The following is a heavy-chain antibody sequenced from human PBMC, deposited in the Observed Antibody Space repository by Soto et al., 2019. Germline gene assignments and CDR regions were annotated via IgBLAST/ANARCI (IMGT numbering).Heavy chain of an antibody. V-gene: IGHV4-59*12. J-gene: IGHJ5*02. Sequence: PSETLSLTCTVSGGSISSYYWSWIRQPPGKGLEWIGYIYYSGNTNYNPSLKSRVTISVDTSKNQFSLKLNSVTAADTAVYYCASLRFLEWLFDGWFDPWGRGTLVTVSS. D-gene: IGHD3-3*01. CDR2: IYYSGNT. CDR1: GGSISSYY. CDR3: ASLRFLEWLFDGWFDP.